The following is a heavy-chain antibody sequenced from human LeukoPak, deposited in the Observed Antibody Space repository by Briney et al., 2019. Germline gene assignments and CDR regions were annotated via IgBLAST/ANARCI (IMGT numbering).Heavy chain of an antibody. D-gene: IGHD6-6*01. Sequence: SETLSLTCAVYGGSFSGYYWSWIRQPPGKGLEWIGEINHSGSTNYNPSLKSRVTISVDTSKSQFSLKLSSVTAADTAVYYCARQRGVAARTFDYWGQGTLVTVSS. CDR2: INHSGST. V-gene: IGHV4-34*01. J-gene: IGHJ4*02. CDR3: ARQRGVAARTFDY. CDR1: GGSFSGYY.